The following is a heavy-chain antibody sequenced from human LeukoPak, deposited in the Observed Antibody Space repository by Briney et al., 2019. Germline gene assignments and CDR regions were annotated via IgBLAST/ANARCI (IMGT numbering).Heavy chain of an antibody. Sequence: GESLKISCKGSGYSFTSYWIGWVRQMPGKGLEWMGIIYPGDSDTRYSPSFQGQVTISADKSISTAYLQWSSLKASDTAMYYCARGRTIGIAVAGTRYFDYWGQGTLVTVSS. CDR1: GYSFTSYW. CDR2: IYPGDSDT. CDR3: ARGRTIGIAVAGTRYFDY. V-gene: IGHV5-51*01. D-gene: IGHD6-19*01. J-gene: IGHJ4*02.